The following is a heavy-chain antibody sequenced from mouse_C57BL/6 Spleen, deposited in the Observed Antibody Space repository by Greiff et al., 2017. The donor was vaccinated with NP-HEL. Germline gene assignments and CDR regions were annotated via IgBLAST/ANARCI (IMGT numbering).Heavy chain of an antibody. Sequence: EVHLVESGPGLVKPSQSLSLTCSVTGYSITSGYYWNWIRQFPGNKLEWMGYISYDGSNNYNPSLKNRISITRDTSKNQFFLKLNSVTTEDTATYYCARARDYYGKGGYFDVWGTGTTVTVSS. CDR1: GYSITSGYY. J-gene: IGHJ1*03. CDR3: ARARDYYGKGGYFDV. CDR2: ISYDGSN. D-gene: IGHD1-1*01. V-gene: IGHV3-6*01.